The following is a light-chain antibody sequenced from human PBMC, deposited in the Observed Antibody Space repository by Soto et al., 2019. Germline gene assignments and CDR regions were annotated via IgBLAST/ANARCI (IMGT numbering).Light chain of an antibody. J-gene: IGKJ1*01. CDR3: MQALQNAPWT. V-gene: IGKV2-28*01. CDR2: LTS. CDR1: QSLLQSNGYPY. Sequence: DVVMTQSPLSLPVTPGEPASISCRSSQSLLQSNGYPYLDWYLQKSGQSPQLLIYLTSIRASGVPDRFNGSGSGTEFLRQISKVEAEDVGVYYCMQALQNAPWTFGQGTKVVI.